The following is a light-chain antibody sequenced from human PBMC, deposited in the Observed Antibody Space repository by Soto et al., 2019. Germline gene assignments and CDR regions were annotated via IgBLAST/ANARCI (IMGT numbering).Light chain of an antibody. CDR1: SSDVGGYNY. CDR2: DVS. Sequence: QSALTQPASVSGSPGGSITISCTGTSSDVGGYNYVSWYQQHPGKAPKLMIYDVSNRPSGVSYRFSGSKSGNTASLTISGLQAEDEADYYCSSYTSTVSYVFGTGTKVTVL. CDR3: SSYTSTVSYV. J-gene: IGLJ1*01. V-gene: IGLV2-14*01.